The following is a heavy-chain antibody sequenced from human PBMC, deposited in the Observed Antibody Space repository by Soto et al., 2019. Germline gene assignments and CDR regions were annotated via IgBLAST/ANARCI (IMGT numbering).Heavy chain of an antibody. J-gene: IGHJ4*02. Sequence: GGSLRLPGAASGFTISNSCMTWVRQAPGKGLGWVAVIYTGGSAYYADTVKGRSTTSRDASKSTLYLQVNSLRAEDTAVYYCARATRYFGSFDYWGQGILVTVSS. V-gene: IGHV3-53*01. CDR2: IYTGGSA. CDR3: ARATRYFGSFDY. CDR1: GFTISNSC. D-gene: IGHD2-2*01.